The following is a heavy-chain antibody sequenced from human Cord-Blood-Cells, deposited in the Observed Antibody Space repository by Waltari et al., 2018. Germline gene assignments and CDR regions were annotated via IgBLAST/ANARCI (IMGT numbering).Heavy chain of an antibody. J-gene: IGHJ4*02. D-gene: IGHD3-10*01. CDR1: GFTFTSSA. Sequence: QMQLVQSGPEVKKPGTSVKVSCKASGFTFTSSAMQWVRQARGQRLEWIGWSVCGSGNTNCAQKFQERGTITRDMSTSTAYMELGSLRSEDTAVYYCAAAGSGSYYYFDYWGQGTLVTVSS. V-gene: IGHV1-58*02. CDR2: SVCGSGNT. CDR3: AAAGSGSYYYFDY.